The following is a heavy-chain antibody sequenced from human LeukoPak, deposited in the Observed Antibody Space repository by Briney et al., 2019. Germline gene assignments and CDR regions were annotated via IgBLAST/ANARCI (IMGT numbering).Heavy chain of an antibody. CDR1: GYSISSGYY. Sequence: PSETLSLTCAVSGYSISSGYYWGWIRQVPGKGLEWIGSIYYSGSTYYNPSLKSRVTISVDTSKNQFSLKLSSVTAADTAVYYCARPQLGSGIDYWGQGTLVTVSS. V-gene: IGHV4-38-2*01. CDR3: ARPQLGSGIDY. J-gene: IGHJ4*02. D-gene: IGHD3-10*01. CDR2: IYYSGST.